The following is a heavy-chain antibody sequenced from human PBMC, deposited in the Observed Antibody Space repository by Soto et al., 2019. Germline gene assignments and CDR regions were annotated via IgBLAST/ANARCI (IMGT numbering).Heavy chain of an antibody. CDR2: IIPIFGTV. D-gene: IGHD6-13*01. J-gene: IGHJ4*02. CDR3: ARLAAAGYYFDY. Sequence: ASVKVSCKASGGTFSSYAISWVRQAPGQGLEWMGGIIPIFGTVNYAQKFQGRVTITADESTSTAYMELSSLRSEDTAVYYCARLAAAGYYFDYWGRGTLVTVSS. CDR1: GGTFSSYA. V-gene: IGHV1-69*13.